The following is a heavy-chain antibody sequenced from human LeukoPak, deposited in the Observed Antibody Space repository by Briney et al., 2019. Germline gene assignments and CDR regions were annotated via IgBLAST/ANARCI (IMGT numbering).Heavy chain of an antibody. CDR2: IRSKAYGGTT. Sequence: GGSLRLSCTASGFTFCDYAMSWFRQAPGKGLEWVGFIRSKAYGGTTEYAASVKGRFTISRDDSKSIAYLQMNSLKTEDTAVYYCTRESDYYGSGSDPYYYYYMDVWGKGTTVTISS. D-gene: IGHD3-10*01. CDR3: TRESDYYGSGSDPYYYYYMDV. CDR1: GFTFCDYA. V-gene: IGHV3-49*03. J-gene: IGHJ6*03.